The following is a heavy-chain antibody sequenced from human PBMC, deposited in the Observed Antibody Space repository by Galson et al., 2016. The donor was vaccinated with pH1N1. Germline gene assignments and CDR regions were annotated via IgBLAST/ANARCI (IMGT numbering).Heavy chain of an antibody. J-gene: IGHJ4*02. CDR1: GYSFSSYW. Sequence: QSGAEVKKPGESLKISCQGSGYSFSSYWVAWVRQMPGKGLEWMAIMYPADSDIKYSPSFEGQVTNSAEKSISTAYLQWSSLKASDTAMYYCARYSGSFFFDYWGQGTLFTVSS. CDR3: ARYSGSFFFDY. CDR2: MYPADSDI. D-gene: IGHD1-26*01. V-gene: IGHV5-51*01.